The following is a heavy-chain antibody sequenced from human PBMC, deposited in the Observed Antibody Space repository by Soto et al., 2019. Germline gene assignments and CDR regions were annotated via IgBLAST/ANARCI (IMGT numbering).Heavy chain of an antibody. D-gene: IGHD6-19*01. CDR3: ASPRRVAVAVGVCDY. V-gene: IGHV3-48*01. CDR2: ISSSSSTI. Sequence: EVQLVESGGGLVQPGGSPRLSCAASGFTFSSYSMNWVRQAPGKGLEWVSYISSSSSTIYYADSVKGRFTISRDNAKNSLYLQMNSLRAEDTAVYYCASPRRVAVAVGVCDYWGQGTLVTVSS. CDR1: GFTFSSYS. J-gene: IGHJ4*02.